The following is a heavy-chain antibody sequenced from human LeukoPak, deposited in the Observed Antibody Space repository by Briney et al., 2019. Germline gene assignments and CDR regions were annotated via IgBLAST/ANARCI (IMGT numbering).Heavy chain of an antibody. V-gene: IGHV4-39*07. J-gene: IGHJ4*02. CDR1: GGSISSSSYY. Sequence: SETLSLTCTVSGGSISSSSYYWGWIRQPPGKGLEWIGSIYYSGSTYYNPSLKSRVTISVDTSKNQFSLKLSSVTAADTAVYYCARGASYDYWGQGTLVTVSS. CDR3: ARGASYDY. D-gene: IGHD3-10*01. CDR2: IYYSGST.